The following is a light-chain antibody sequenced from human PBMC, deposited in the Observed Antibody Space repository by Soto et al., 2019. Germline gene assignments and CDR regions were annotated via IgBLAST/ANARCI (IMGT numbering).Light chain of an antibody. J-gene: IGKJ1*01. CDR3: QQDNNWPPGT. CDR1: QSVSST. V-gene: IGKV3-15*01. CDR2: GAS. Sequence: VMTQSPATLSLSPGVRASLSCRGSQSVSSTLAWYQRQPGQAPRLLRYGASTRATGIPARFSGSGSGTEFTLTISSLQAEDFAVYYCQQDNNWPPGTFGQGTKVEIK.